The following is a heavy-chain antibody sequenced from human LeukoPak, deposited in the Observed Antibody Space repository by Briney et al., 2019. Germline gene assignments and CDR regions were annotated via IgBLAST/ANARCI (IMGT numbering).Heavy chain of an antibody. J-gene: IGHJ4*02. D-gene: IGHD3-9*01. CDR1: RFTFRSYW. CDR2: IKEDGSEK. Sequence: GGSLRLSCAASRFTFRSYWMSWVRQAPGKGLEWVANIKEDGSEKSYVDSVKGRFTISRDNAKNSMYLQMNSLRAEDTAVYYCARLKIDGTHFDYWGQGTLVTVSS. V-gene: IGHV3-7*03. CDR3: ARLKIDGTHFDY.